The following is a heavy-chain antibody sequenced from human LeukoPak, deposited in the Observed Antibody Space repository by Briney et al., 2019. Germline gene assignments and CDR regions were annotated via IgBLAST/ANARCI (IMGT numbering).Heavy chain of an antibody. V-gene: IGHV3-15*01. CDR1: GITFSSYA. CDR3: TTWGLFSTVTSFDY. J-gene: IGHJ4*02. CDR2: IKSKTDGGTT. Sequence: GGSLRLSCAASGITFSSYAMSWVRQAPGKGLEWVGRIKSKTDGGTTDYAAPVKGRFTISRDDSKNTLYLQMNSLKTEDTAAYYCTTWGLFSTVTSFDYWGQGTLVTVSS. D-gene: IGHD4-17*01.